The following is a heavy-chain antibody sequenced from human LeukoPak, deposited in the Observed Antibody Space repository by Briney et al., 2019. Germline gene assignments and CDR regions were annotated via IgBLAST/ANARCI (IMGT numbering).Heavy chain of an antibody. CDR1: GFTFSSYG. V-gene: IGHV3-30*02. D-gene: IGHD3-10*01. CDR3: AKARPELWFGELFN. CDR2: IRYDGSNK. J-gene: IGHJ4*02. Sequence: GGSLRLSCAASGFTFSSYGMHWVRQAPGKRLEWVAFIRYDGSNKYYADSVKGRFTISRDNSKNTLYLQMNSLRAEDTAVYYCAKARPELWFGELFNWGQGTLVTVSS.